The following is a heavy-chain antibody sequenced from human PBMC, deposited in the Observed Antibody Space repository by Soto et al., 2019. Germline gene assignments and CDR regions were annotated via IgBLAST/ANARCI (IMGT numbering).Heavy chain of an antibody. J-gene: IGHJ4*02. V-gene: IGHV3-23*01. Sequence: GGSLRLSCAASGFTFSSYAMSWVRQAPGKGLEWVSAISGSGGSTYYADSVKGRFTISRDNSKNTLYLQMNSRRAEDTAVYYCAKASGLLEQWLVRFSFDYWGQGTLVPVSS. CDR3: AKASGLLEQWLVRFSFDY. D-gene: IGHD6-19*01. CDR2: ISGSGGST. CDR1: GFTFSSYA.